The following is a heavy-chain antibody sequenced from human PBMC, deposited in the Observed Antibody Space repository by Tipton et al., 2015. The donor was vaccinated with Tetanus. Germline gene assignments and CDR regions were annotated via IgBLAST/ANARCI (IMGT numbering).Heavy chain of an antibody. D-gene: IGHD3-3*01. Sequence: TLSLTCTVSGGSISSSSYYWGWIRQPPGKGLEWIGSIYYSGSTYYNPSLKSRVTISVDTSKNQFSLKLSSVTAADTAVYYCARGGVYYDFWSGSVGYNWFDPWGQGTLVPVSS. CDR2: IYYSGST. CDR1: GGSISSSSYY. CDR3: ARGGVYYDFWSGSVGYNWFDP. V-gene: IGHV4-39*07. J-gene: IGHJ5*02.